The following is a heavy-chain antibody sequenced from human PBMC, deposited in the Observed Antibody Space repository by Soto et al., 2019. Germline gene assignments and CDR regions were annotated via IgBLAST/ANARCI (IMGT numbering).Heavy chain of an antibody. J-gene: IGHJ4*02. CDR3: ARQYGGSYADY. CDR2: IYYSGST. Sequence: PSETLSLTCSVSGGSISSYYWSWIRQPPGKGLEWIGYIYYSGSTNYNPSLKSRVTISVDTSKNQFSLKLSSVTAADTAVYYCARQYGGSYADYWGQGTLVTFSS. D-gene: IGHD1-26*01. V-gene: IGHV4-59*08. CDR1: GGSISSYY.